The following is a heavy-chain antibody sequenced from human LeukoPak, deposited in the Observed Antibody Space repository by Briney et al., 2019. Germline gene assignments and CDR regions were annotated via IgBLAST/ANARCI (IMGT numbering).Heavy chain of an antibody. V-gene: IGHV4-39*01. D-gene: IGHD2-2*01. J-gene: IGHJ6*03. CDR2: IYYSGST. CDR1: GGSISSSSYY. Sequence: SETLSLTCTVSGGSISSSSYYWGWIRQPPGKGLEWIGSIYYSGSTYYNPSLKSRVTISVDTSKNQFSLKLSSVTAADTAVYYCARLGRPRYCSSTSCFDRYYYYYYMDVWGKGTTVTVSS. CDR3: ARLGRPRYCSSTSCFDRYYYYYYMDV.